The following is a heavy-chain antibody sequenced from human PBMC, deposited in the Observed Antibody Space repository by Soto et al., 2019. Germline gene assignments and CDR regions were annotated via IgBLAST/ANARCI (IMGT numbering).Heavy chain of an antibody. CDR3: ARGDGDHNDGNGYLGRH. V-gene: IGHV3-74*01. J-gene: IGHJ4*02. CDR2: IKSDGSGT. CDR1: GFTFSSYW. D-gene: IGHD5-18*01. Sequence: EVQLVESGGGLVQPGESLTLSCAASGFTFSSYWMHWVRQAPGKGLVWVSRIKSDGSGTYYADSVKGRLTISRDNARNTLYRQLSSLRVEDTAVYFCARGDGDHNDGNGYLGRHGGQGTLVTVSS.